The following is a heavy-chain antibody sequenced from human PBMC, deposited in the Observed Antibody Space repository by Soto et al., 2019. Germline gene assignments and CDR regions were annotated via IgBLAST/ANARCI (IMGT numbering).Heavy chain of an antibody. CDR3: AKDYYIGIAAAGTSDY. D-gene: IGHD6-13*01. J-gene: IGHJ4*02. CDR2: ISGSGGST. V-gene: IGHV3-23*01. Sequence: GGSLRLSCAASGFTFSSYAMSWVRQAPGKGLEWVSAISGSGGSTYYADSVKGRFTISRDNSKNTLYLQMNSLRAEDTAVYYCAKDYYIGIAAAGTSDYWGQGTLVTVSS. CDR1: GFTFSSYA.